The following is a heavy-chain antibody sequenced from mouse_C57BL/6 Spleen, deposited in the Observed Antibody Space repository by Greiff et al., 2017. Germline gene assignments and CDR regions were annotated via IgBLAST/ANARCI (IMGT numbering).Heavy chain of an antibody. V-gene: IGHV1-55*01. CDR1: GYTFTSYC. D-gene: IGHD1-1*01. CDR2: IYPGSGST. Sequence: QVQLQQPGAELVKPGASVNMSCKASGYTFTSYCLTWVMQRLGQGLEWIGDIYPGSGSTNYNEKFKSKATLTGDTSSSTAYMQLSSLTSEDSAVYYCARALTVAHYFDYWGQGTTLTVSS. J-gene: IGHJ2*01. CDR3: ARALTVAHYFDY.